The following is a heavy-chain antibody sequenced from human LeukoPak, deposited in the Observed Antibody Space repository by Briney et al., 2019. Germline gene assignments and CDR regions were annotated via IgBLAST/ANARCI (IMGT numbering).Heavy chain of an antibody. Sequence: GGSLRLSCAASGFTFSNYTMHWVRQAPGKGLEWVSLISSGGTYEYYADSVKGRFTISRDNSKNTLYLQLNGLRAEDTAVYYCARDSTYYYDSGSSGPHYFDNWGQGTLVTVSS. CDR1: GFTFSNYT. CDR3: ARDSTYYYDSGSSGPHYFDN. CDR2: ISSGGTYE. V-gene: IGHV3-30*01. J-gene: IGHJ4*02. D-gene: IGHD3-10*01.